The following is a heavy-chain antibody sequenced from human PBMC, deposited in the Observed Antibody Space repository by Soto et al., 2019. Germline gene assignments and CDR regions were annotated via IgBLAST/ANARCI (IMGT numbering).Heavy chain of an antibody. J-gene: IGHJ6*02. V-gene: IGHV1-69*06. CDR1: GGTFSSYA. Sequence: QVQLVQSGAEVKKPGSSVKVSXXXXGGTFSSYAISXXXXAPGQGLEWXGGIIPIFGTANYAQKFQGRVTITADKSTSTAYMELSSLRSEDTAVYYCARERSGYSSYYYGMDVWGQGTTVTVSS. CDR3: ARERSGYSSYYYGMDV. CDR2: IIPIFGTA. D-gene: IGHD3-22*01.